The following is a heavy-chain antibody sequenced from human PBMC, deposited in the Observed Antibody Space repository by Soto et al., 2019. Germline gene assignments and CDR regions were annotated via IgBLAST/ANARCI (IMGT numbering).Heavy chain of an antibody. CDR3: AGDAGRQEHSGWFDP. J-gene: IGHJ5*02. CDR1: GFTFSSYG. CDR2: IWYDGSNK. D-gene: IGHD6-19*01. Sequence: QVQLVESGGGVVQPGRSLRLSCAASGFTFSSYGMHWVRQAPGKGLEWVAVIWYDGSNKYYADSVKGRFTISRDNSKNTLYLQMNSLRAEDTAVYYCAGDAGRQEHSGWFDPWGQGTLVTVSS. V-gene: IGHV3-33*01.